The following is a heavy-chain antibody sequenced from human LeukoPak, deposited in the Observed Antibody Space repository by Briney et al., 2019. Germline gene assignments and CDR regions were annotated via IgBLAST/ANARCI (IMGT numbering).Heavy chain of an antibody. CDR1: GFTFSSYW. Sequence: GGSLRLSCAASGFTFSSYWMSWVRQAPGKGLEWVANIKQDGSEKYYVDSVKVRFTISRDNAKNSLYLQMNSLRAEDTAVYYCARNTYPYDSSGYYPYYFDYWGQGTLVTVSS. D-gene: IGHD3-22*01. CDR2: IKQDGSEK. CDR3: ARNTYPYDSSGYYPYYFDY. V-gene: IGHV3-7*01. J-gene: IGHJ4*02.